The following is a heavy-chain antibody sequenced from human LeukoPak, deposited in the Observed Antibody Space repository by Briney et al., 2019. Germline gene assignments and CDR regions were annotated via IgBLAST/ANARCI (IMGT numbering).Heavy chain of an antibody. D-gene: IGHD3-10*01. Sequence: SETLSLTCAVYGGSFSGYYWGWIRQPPGKGLEWIGSIYYSGSTYYNPSLKSRVTISVDTSKNQFSLKLSSVTAADTAVYYCARVWVTMVRGVIIAFDYWGQGTLVTVSS. CDR1: GGSFSGYY. CDR3: ARVWVTMVRGVIIAFDY. V-gene: IGHV4-34*01. J-gene: IGHJ4*02. CDR2: IYYSGST.